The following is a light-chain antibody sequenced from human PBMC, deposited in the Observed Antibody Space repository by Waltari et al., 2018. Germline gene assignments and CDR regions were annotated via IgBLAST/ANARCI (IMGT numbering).Light chain of an antibody. CDR1: QGVGKY. CDR2: HTP. J-gene: IGKJ1*01. CDR3: QKYDFLPAT. V-gene: IGKV3-20*01. Sequence: EIVFAQSPGPLSLSPGERATLSCRASQGVGKYLAWYQQRPGQAPRLLLSHTPIRATGIPDRFSGSGYGTDVSLTISRLEPEDFAVYYCQKYDFLPATFGQGTTVEIK.